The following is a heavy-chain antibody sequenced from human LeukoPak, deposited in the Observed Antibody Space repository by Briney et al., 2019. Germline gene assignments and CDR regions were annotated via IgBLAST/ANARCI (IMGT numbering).Heavy chain of an antibody. CDR1: GDSISSDY. J-gene: IGHJ5*02. V-gene: IGHV4-59*01. CDR2: IYYSGST. D-gene: IGHD7-27*01. CDR3: ARGSLGVWGSWFDP. Sequence: SETLSLTCTVSGDSISSDYWSRIRQPPGKGLEWIGYIYYSGSTNYNPSLKSRVTISVDTSKNQFSLKLYSMTAADTAVYYCARGSLGVWGSWFDPWGQGTLVTVSS.